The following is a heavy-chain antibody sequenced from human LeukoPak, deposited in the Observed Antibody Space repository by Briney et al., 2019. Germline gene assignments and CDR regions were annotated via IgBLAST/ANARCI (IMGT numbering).Heavy chain of an antibody. D-gene: IGHD2-15*01. V-gene: IGHV1-69*01. CDR3: ARDRRYCSGGSCYLPYDLDY. CDR2: IIPIFGTA. Sequence: ASVKVSCEASGGTFSSYAISWVRQAPGQGLEWMGGIIPIFGTANYAQKFQGRVTITADESTSTAYMELSSLRSEDTAVYYCARDRRYCSGGSCYLPYDLDYWGQGTLVTVSS. J-gene: IGHJ4*02. CDR1: GGTFSSYA.